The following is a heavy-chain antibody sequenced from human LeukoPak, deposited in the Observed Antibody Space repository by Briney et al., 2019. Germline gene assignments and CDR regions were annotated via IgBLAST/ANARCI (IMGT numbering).Heavy chain of an antibody. Sequence: HPGGSLRLSCAASGFTFSSYEMNWVRQAPGKGLEWVSDISSSGTTTLYADSVKGRFTISRDYAKNSLYPQMNSLRAEDTAIYYCTRGLVAWGLGTLVTVSS. CDR3: TRGLVA. CDR1: GFTFSSYE. V-gene: IGHV3-48*03. D-gene: IGHD2-2*01. CDR2: ISSSGTTT. J-gene: IGHJ5*02.